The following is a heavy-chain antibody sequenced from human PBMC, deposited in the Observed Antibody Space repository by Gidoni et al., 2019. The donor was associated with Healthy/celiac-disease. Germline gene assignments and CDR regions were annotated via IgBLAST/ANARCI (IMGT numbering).Heavy chain of an antibody. Sequence: QVQLVQSGAEVKKPGSPVKVSCKASGGTFSSYAISWVRQAPGQGLGWMGGISPIFGTANYAQKCQGRVTITADESTSTAYMELSSLRSEDTAVYYCARGPYYCGNSVSAEYFQHWGQGTLVTVSS. V-gene: IGHV1-69*01. CDR3: ARGPYYCGNSVSAEYFQH. CDR2: ISPIFGTA. J-gene: IGHJ1*01. CDR1: GGTFSSYA. D-gene: IGHD3-22*01.